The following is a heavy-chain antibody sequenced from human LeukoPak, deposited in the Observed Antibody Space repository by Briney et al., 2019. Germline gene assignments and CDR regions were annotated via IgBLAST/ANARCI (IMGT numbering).Heavy chain of an antibody. CDR3: ARVIVGAYLRYFDWLYGYGMDV. CDR2: ISGTSSAM. V-gene: IGHV3-48*02. J-gene: IGHJ6*02. Sequence: TGGSLRLSCAASGFTFNTYGMNWVRQAPGKGLEWVSYISGTSSAMYYADSVKGRFTISSDNGKTSLYLQMNSLRDEDTAMYYCARVIVGAYLRYFDWLYGYGMDVWGQGTTVTVSS. CDR1: GFTFNTYG. D-gene: IGHD3-9*01.